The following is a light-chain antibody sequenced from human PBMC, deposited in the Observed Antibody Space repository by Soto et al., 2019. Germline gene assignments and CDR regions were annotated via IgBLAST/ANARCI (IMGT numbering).Light chain of an antibody. J-gene: IGKJ1*01. Sequence: EIVMTQSPATLSVSPGERATLSCRASQSVSSNLAWYQQKPGQAPRLLLYGASTRATGIPATFSGSGSGTEFTLTISSLQSEYFAVYYCQQYNNWPPWTFGQGTKVEIK. CDR2: GAS. CDR1: QSVSSN. CDR3: QQYNNWPPWT. V-gene: IGKV3-15*01.